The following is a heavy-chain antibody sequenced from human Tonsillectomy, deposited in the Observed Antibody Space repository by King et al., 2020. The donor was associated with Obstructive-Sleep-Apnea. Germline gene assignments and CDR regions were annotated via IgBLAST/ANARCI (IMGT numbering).Heavy chain of an antibody. V-gene: IGHV1-2*02. J-gene: IGHJ4*02. Sequence: QLVQSGAEVKKPGASVKVSCKASGYTFTGYYMHWVRQAPGQGLEWMGWINPATGDTNFSQNFQGRVTMTRDTSISTAYMELSRLRSDDTAVYYCARNSGYDYYFDYWGQGTLATVSS. CDR2: INPATGDT. D-gene: IGHD5-12*01. CDR3: ARNSGYDYYFDY. CDR1: GYTFTGYY.